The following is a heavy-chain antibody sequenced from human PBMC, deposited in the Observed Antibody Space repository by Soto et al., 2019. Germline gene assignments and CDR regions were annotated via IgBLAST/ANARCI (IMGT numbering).Heavy chain of an antibody. V-gene: IGHV4-39*01. D-gene: IGHD3-9*01. J-gene: IGHJ5*02. CDR3: ARTDIGNWFDP. CDR1: GDSISSSDYF. CDR2: VSYGGST. Sequence: SETLSLTCTVSGDSISSSDYFWGWIRQPPGKGLEWIGSVSYGGSTYSNPSLKSRVTISADTSRNQFSLKLSSVTAADTAVYYCARTDIGNWFDPWGQGTLVTVSS.